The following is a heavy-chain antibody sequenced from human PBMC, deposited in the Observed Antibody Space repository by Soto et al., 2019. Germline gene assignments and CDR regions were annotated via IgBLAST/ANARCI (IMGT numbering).Heavy chain of an antibody. CDR3: TGEVASGY. V-gene: IGHV3-30*03. D-gene: IGHD2-8*02. CDR2: ISRDGGTK. Sequence: QVQLVESGGGVVQPGRSLRLSCAVSGFTVSTYGMNWVSQAPGKGLEWVAVISRDGGTKYYADSVKGRFTISRDNSRNTLFLEMNSLRGDDMAVYYCTGEVASGYWGQGTLVTVSS. J-gene: IGHJ4*02. CDR1: GFTVSTYG.